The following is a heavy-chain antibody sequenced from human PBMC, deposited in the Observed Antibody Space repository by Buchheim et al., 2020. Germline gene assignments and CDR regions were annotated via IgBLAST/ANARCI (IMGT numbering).Heavy chain of an antibody. J-gene: IGHJ6*02. D-gene: IGHD4-17*01. V-gene: IGHV3-48*04. CDR1: GFTFSSYS. CDR3: ARRDVRSYYYYGMDV. CDR2: ISSSSSTI. Sequence: EVQLVESGGGLVQPGGSLRLSCAASGFTFSSYSMNWVRQAPGKGLEWVSYISSSSSTIYYADSVQGRFTMSRDNAKNSLYLQMNSLRAEDTAVYYCARRDVRSYYYYGMDVWGQGTT.